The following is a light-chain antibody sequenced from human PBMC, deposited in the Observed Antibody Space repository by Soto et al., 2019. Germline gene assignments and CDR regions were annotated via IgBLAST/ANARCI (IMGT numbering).Light chain of an antibody. CDR2: GAS. Sequence: EIVMRLSPATLSGSTGERATLSCRASQSVSSNLAWYQQKPGQAPRLLISGASTRATGIPARFSGTGSGTEFTLTISSLQSEDFAVYYCQQRNTWPITFCQRSRLEI. CDR3: QQRNTWPIT. J-gene: IGKJ5*01. V-gene: IGKV3-15*01. CDR1: QSVSSN.